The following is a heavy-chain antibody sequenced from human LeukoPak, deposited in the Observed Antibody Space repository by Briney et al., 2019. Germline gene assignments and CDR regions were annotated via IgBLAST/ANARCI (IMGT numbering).Heavy chain of an antibody. CDR1: GGTFSSYA. J-gene: IGHJ4*02. V-gene: IGHV1-69*04. CDR2: IIPILGIA. Sequence: SVKVSCKASGGTFSSYAISWVRQAPGQGLEWMGRIIPILGIANYAQKFQGRVTITADKSTSTAYMELTSLRSEDTALYYCARAPRMSIAAAARGQGTLVTVSS. CDR3: ARAPRMSIAAAA. D-gene: IGHD6-13*01.